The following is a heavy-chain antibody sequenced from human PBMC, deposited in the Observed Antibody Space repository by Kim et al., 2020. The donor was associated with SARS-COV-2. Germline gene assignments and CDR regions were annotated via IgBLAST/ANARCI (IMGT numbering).Heavy chain of an antibody. D-gene: IGHD3-10*01. CDR3: ARGYYGSGANWFDP. CDR1: GYTFTGYY. J-gene: IGHJ5*02. V-gene: IGHV1-2*04. CDR2: INPNSGGT. Sequence: ASVKVSCKASGYTFTGYYMHWVRQAPGQGLEWMGWINPNSGGTNYAQKFQGWVTMTRDTSISTAYMELSRLRSDDTAVYYCARGYYGSGANWFDPWGQGTLVTVSS.